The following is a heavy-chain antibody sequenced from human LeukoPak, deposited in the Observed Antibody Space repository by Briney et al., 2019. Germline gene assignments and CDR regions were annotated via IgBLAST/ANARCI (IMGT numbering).Heavy chain of an antibody. V-gene: IGHV3-30*18. J-gene: IGHJ4*02. CDR2: ISYDGSNK. D-gene: IGHD5-12*01. Sequence: GGSLRLSCAASGFTFSSYGMHWVRQAPGKGLEWVAVISYDGSNKYYADSVKGRFTISRDNSKNTLYLQMNSLRAEDTAVYYCAKIHSGYDLDLDYWGQGTLVTVSS. CDR3: AKIHSGYDLDLDY. CDR1: GFTFSSYG.